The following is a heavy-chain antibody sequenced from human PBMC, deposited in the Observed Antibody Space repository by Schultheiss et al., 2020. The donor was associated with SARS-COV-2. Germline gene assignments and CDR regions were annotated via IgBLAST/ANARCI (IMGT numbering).Heavy chain of an antibody. V-gene: IGHV4-61*09. Sequence: SQTLSLTCTVSGGSITSGSYYWSWIRQPAGKRLEWIGQIYTSGSANYNPSVESRVTISIDTSKNQFSLNLRSVTATDTAVYYCARGLGYGGNSARDYWGQGTLVTVSS. CDR2: IYTSGSA. CDR3: ARGLGYGGNSARDY. CDR1: GGSITSGSYY. D-gene: IGHD4-23*01. J-gene: IGHJ4*02.